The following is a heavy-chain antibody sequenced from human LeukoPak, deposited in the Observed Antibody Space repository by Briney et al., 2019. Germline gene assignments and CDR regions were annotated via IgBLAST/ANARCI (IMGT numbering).Heavy chain of an antibody. Sequence: SETLSLTCTVSGVSISSHYWSWIRQPPGEGLEWIGYMFDSENTKDNPSLKSRITLSADTSKNQFSLRLSSVTAADTAVYYCATIKRGYIYGYFDFWGQGILVTVSS. D-gene: IGHD5-18*01. J-gene: IGHJ4*02. V-gene: IGHV4-59*11. CDR2: MFDSENT. CDR1: GVSISSHY. CDR3: ATIKRGYIYGYFDF.